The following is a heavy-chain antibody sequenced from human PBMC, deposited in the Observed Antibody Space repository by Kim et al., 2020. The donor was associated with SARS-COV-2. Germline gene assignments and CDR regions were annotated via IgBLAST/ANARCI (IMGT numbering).Heavy chain of an antibody. CDR3: AKAPGGIFGVVIIPDYYFDY. D-gene: IGHD3-3*01. V-gene: IGHV3-23*01. Sequence: RFTIPRDYSKNTLYLQINSLRSEDTAVYYCAKAPGGIFGVVIIPDYYFDYWGQGTLVTVSS. J-gene: IGHJ4*02.